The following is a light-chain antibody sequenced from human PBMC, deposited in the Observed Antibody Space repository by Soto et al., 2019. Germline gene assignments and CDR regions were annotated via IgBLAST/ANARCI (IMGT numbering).Light chain of an antibody. CDR1: SSNIGSNT. V-gene: IGLV1-44*01. CDR2: SNN. J-gene: IGLJ2*01. CDR3: AAWDDSLNGPVV. Sequence: VLTQPPSASGTPGQRVTISCSGSSSNIGSNTVNWYQQLPGTAPKLLIYSNNQRPSGVPDRFSGSKSGTSASLAISGLQSEDEADYYCAAWDDSLNGPVVFGGGTKLTVL.